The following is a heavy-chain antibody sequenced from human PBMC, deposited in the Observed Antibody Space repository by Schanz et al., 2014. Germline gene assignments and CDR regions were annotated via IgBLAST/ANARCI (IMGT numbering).Heavy chain of an antibody. D-gene: IGHD1-26*01. Sequence: EVQLVESGGGLVQPGGSLRLSCAASGFTFSSYAMSWVRQAPGKGLEWVSAIVGGGGATYYAESVKGRFTISRDNSKNTLYLQMNSLRAEDTAVYYCAKDVVGATYGGGHYFDYWGQGTLVTVSS. CDR3: AKDVVGATYGGGHYFDY. CDR2: IVGGGGAT. V-gene: IGHV3-23*04. CDR1: GFTFSSYA. J-gene: IGHJ4*02.